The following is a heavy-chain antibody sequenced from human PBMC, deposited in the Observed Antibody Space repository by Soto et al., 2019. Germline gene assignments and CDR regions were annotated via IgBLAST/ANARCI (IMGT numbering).Heavy chain of an antibody. J-gene: IGHJ5*02. CDR3: ARGIYSKVGATIWFDP. CDR1: GGSINSYY. CDR2: VYTSGST. Sequence: SETLSLTCTVSGGSINSYYWSWIRQPAGKGLEWIGRVYTSGSTNYNPSLKSRVTMSVDTSKNRFSLKLSYVTAADTAVYYCARGIYSKVGATIWFDPWGQGTLVTVSS. V-gene: IGHV4-4*07. D-gene: IGHD1-26*01.